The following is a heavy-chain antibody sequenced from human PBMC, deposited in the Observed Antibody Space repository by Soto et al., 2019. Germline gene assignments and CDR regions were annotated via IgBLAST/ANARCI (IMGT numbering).Heavy chain of an antibody. CDR1: GFTVSSNY. CDR3: ARDLYYYDSSGYPY. CDR2: IYSGGST. Sequence: GGSLRLSCAASGFTVSSNYMSWVRQAPGKGLEWVSVIYSGGSTYYADSVKGRFTISRDNSKNTLYLQMNSLRAEDTAVYYCARDLYYYDSSGYPYWGQGTLVTVSS. D-gene: IGHD3-22*01. J-gene: IGHJ4*02. V-gene: IGHV3-66*01.